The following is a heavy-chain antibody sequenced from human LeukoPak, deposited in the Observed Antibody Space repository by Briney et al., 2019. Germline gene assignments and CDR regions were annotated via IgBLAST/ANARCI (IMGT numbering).Heavy chain of an antibody. Sequence: GGSLRLSCAASGFTVSSNYMSWVRQAPGKGLEWVSVIYSGGSTYYADSVKAQSTISRDNSKNALYRQMNSRSAEDTAVYYCATERAVAGTGNWFDPWGQGTLVTVSS. CDR3: ATERAVAGTGNWFDP. CDR1: GFTVSSNY. D-gene: IGHD6-19*01. V-gene: IGHV3-53*01. CDR2: IYSGGST. J-gene: IGHJ5*02.